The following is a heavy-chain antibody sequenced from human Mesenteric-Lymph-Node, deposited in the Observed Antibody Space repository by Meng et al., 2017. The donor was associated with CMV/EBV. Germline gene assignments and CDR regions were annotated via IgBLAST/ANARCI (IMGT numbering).Heavy chain of an antibody. V-gene: IGHV1-18*04. D-gene: IGHD3-22*01. CDR3: ARDLTRLNYYDSSGYYSPFDY. Sequence: ASVKVSCKGSGYTFTGFYMHWLRQAPGQGLEWMGWISAYNGNTNYAQKLQGRVTMTTDTSTSTAYMELRSLRSDDTAVYYCARDLTRLNYYDSSGYYSPFDYWGQGTLVTVSS. J-gene: IGHJ4*02. CDR1: GYTFTGFY. CDR2: ISAYNGNT.